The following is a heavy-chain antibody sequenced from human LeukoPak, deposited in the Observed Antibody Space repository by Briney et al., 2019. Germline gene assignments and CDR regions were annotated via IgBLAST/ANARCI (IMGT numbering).Heavy chain of an antibody. CDR2: IYYSGST. D-gene: IGHD4-23*01. CDR3: ARDLLNEGNHLDY. CDR1: GGSISSGDYY. V-gene: IGHV4-30-4*01. Sequence: SETLSLTCTVSGGSISSGDYYWSWIRQPPGKGLEWIGYIYYSGSTYYNPSHKSRVTISVDTSKNQFSLKLSSVTAADTAVYYCARDLLNEGNHLDYWGQGTLVTVSS. J-gene: IGHJ4*02.